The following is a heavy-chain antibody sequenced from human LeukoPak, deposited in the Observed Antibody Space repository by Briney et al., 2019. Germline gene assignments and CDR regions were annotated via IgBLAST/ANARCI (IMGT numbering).Heavy chain of an antibody. J-gene: IGHJ4*02. V-gene: IGHV3-74*01. CDR1: GFTFRSYW. D-gene: IGHD2-15*01. CDR2: IKSDGSIT. Sequence: GGSLRLSCAASGFTFRSYWMHWVRQPPGKGLVWVSRIKSDGSITSYADSVKGRFTISRDNAENTLFLEMNSLRAEDTAVYYCARVRDEGGGSFYPSWGQGTLVTVSS. CDR3: ARVRDEGGGSFYPS.